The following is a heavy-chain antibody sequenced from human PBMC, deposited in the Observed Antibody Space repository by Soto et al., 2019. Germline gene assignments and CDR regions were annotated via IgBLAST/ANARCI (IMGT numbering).Heavy chain of an antibody. Sequence: QVQLVESGGGVVQPGRSLRLSCAASGFTFSSYGMHWVRQAPGKGLEWVAVISYDGSSKYYADSVKGRFTISRDNSKNTLYLQMNSLRAEDTAVYYCGKDLYSGSPRLSAASFFDYWGQGSLVTVSS. V-gene: IGHV3-30*18. CDR1: GFTFSSYG. CDR2: ISYDGSSK. J-gene: IGHJ4*02. D-gene: IGHD1-26*01. CDR3: GKDLYSGSPRLSAASFFDY.